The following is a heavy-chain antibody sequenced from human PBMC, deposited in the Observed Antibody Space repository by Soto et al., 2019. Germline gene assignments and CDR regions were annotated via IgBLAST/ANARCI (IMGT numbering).Heavy chain of an antibody. CDR1: GYTFANYA. CDR3: ARGSYYYESSGYYPDY. D-gene: IGHD3-22*01. CDR2: INAGNGNP. J-gene: IGHJ4*02. V-gene: IGHV1-3*01. Sequence: QVQLVQSGAEVKEPGASVKVSCKASGYTFANYAIHWVRQAPGQRLEWMGWINAGNGNPKYSQKFQDRVTISRDTSATTAYMEMSSLRSEDTAVYYCARGSYYYESSGYYPDYWGQGTLVTVSS.